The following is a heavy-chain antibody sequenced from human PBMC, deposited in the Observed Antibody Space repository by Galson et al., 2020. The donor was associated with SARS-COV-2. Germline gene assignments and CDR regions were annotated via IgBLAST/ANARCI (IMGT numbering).Heavy chain of an antibody. CDR1: GFTFEDYA. Sequence: GGSLRLSCVGSGFTFEDYAMHWVRQVPGKGLEWVSGISWNSGSIDYVDSVKGRFTVSRDNAKDSLYLQMNSLRTEDTALYYCVKDRGPLLWVGTMVGYQYGMDVWGQGTTVTVSS. CDR2: ISWNSGSI. V-gene: IGHV3-9*01. J-gene: IGHJ6*02. CDR3: VKDRGPLLWVGTMVGYQYGMDV. D-gene: IGHD3-10*01.